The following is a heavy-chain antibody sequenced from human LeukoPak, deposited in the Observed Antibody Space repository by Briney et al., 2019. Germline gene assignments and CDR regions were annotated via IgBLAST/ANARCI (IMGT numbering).Heavy chain of an antibody. Sequence: GGSLRLSCAASGFTFSSYSMNWVRQAPGKGLEWVSYISSSSSTIYYADSVKGRFTISRDNAKNSLYLQMNSLRDEDTAVYYCARDILLWFGESPSMDVWGQGTTVTVSS. CDR2: ISSSSSTI. CDR1: GFTFSSYS. V-gene: IGHV3-48*02. J-gene: IGHJ6*02. CDR3: ARDILLWFGESPSMDV. D-gene: IGHD3-10*01.